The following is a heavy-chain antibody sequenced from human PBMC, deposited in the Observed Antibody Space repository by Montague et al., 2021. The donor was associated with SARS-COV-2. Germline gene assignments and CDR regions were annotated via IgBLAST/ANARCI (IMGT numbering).Heavy chain of an antibody. D-gene: IGHD3-3*01. CDR3: ARHEERITIFGVVTKGAFDY. V-gene: IGHV4-34*01. J-gene: IGHJ4*02. CDR1: GGSFSGYY. Sequence: SETLSLTCAVHGGSFSGYYWNWIRQRPGKGLEWIGEINHGGSTNYNPSLKNRLTISADTSKNQFSLKLSSVTAADTAVYYCARHEERITIFGVVTKGAFDYWGQGTLVTVSS. CDR2: INHGGST.